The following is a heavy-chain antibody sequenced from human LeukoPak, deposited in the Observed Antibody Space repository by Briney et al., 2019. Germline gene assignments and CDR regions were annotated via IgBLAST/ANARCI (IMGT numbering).Heavy chain of an antibody. V-gene: IGHV3-66*01. CDR2: IYSGGST. CDR3: ARDHAYSYGFSYYFES. D-gene: IGHD5-18*01. CDR1: GLTVSSNY. J-gene: IGHJ4*02. Sequence: GGSLRLSCAASGLTVSSNYMSWVRQAPGKGLEWVSVIYSGGSTFYADSVKGRFTISRDSSKNMLYLQMNSLRVEDTALYYCARDHAYSYGFSYYFESWGQGTLVTVSS.